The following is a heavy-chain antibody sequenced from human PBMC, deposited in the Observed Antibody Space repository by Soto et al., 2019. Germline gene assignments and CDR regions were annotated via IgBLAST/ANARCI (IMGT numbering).Heavy chain of an antibody. CDR3: ARDRKWCTRPFVCAFDI. D-gene: IGHD2-8*01. V-gene: IGHV3-48*02. CDR2: ISSSSSTI. CDR1: GFTFSSYS. Sequence: EVQLVESGGGLVQPGGSLRLSCAASGFTFSSYSMNWVRQAPGKGLEWVSYISSSSSTIYYADSVKGRFTISRDNAKNSLYLQMNSLRDEDTAVYYCARDRKWCTRPFVCAFDIWGQGTMVTVSS. J-gene: IGHJ3*02.